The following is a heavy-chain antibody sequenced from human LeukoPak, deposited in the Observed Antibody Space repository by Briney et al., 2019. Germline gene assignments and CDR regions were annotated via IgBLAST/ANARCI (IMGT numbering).Heavy chain of an antibody. CDR1: GFTFDDYA. D-gene: IGHD1-26*01. V-gene: IGHV3-9*03. J-gene: IGHJ4*02. Sequence: PGRSLRLSCAASGFTFDDYAMHWVRQAPGKGLEWVSGISWNSGSIGYADSVKGRFTISRDNAKNSLYLQMNSLRAEDMALYYCARDGGVVGATLYWGQGTLSPSPQ. CDR2: ISWNSGSI. CDR3: ARDGGVVGATLY.